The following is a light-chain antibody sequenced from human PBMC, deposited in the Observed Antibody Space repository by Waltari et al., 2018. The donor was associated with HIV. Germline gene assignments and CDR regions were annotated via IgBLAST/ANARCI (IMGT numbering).Light chain of an antibody. CDR1: TGAVTSGYY. V-gene: IGLV7-43*01. CDR3: LLYYGGVWV. J-gene: IGLJ3*02. Sequence: QTVVTQEPSLTVSPGGTVTFTCASSTGAVTSGYYPNWFQQKPGQAPRALIYSTNNIHSWTPARFSGFLFGGKASLTLSRAQPEDEAEYFCLLYYGGVWVFGGGTELTVL. CDR2: STN.